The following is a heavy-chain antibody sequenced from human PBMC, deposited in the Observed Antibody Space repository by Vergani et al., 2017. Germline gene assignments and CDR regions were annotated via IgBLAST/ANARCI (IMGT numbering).Heavy chain of an antibody. Sequence: QVQLVESGGGLVKPGGSLRLSCAASGFTFSDYYMSWIRQAPGKGLEWVSYISSSGSTIYYADSVKGRFTISRDNAKNSLYLQMNSLRAEDTAVYYCAGGPDFTIFGVVNYYYYMDVWGKGTTVTVSS. CDR3: AGGPDFTIFGVVNYYYYMDV. CDR1: GFTFSDYY. J-gene: IGHJ6*03. D-gene: IGHD3-3*01. CDR2: ISSSGSTI. V-gene: IGHV3-11*04.